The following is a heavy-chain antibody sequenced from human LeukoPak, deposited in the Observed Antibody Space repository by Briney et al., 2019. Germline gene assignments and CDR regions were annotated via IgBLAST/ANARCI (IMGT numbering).Heavy chain of an antibody. D-gene: IGHD3-22*01. CDR3: ARAQYYSDNTGYYYLHY. CDR1: GFTFSSYH. J-gene: IGHJ4*02. V-gene: IGHV3-48*01. Sequence: QSGGSLRLSCVGSGFTFSSYHMNWVRQAPGKGLEWVSYISSSSSTICYADSVKGRFTISRDNAKNSLYLQTNSLRVEDTAVYYCARAQYYSDNTGYYYLHYWGQGTLVTVSS. CDR2: ISSSSSTI.